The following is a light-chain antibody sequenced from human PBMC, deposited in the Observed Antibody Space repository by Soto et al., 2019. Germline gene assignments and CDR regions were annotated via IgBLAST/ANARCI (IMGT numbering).Light chain of an antibody. CDR3: QQIYSVPLT. CDR1: QSISIY. Sequence: DIQMTQSPSSLSASVGDRVTITCRASQSISIYLNWYQQKPGKAPKLLIYAASSLRSGDPSRLSGSGSGTDFTLTISSLQPEDFATYYCQQIYSVPLTFGGGTKVELK. CDR2: AAS. V-gene: IGKV1-39*01. J-gene: IGKJ4*01.